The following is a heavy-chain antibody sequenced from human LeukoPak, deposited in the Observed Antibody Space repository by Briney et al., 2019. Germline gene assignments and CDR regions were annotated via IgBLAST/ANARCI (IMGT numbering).Heavy chain of an antibody. J-gene: IGHJ4*02. V-gene: IGHV4-39*07. Sequence: SETLSLTCTVSGGSISSSSYYWGWLRQPPGKGLEWIGSIYYSGSTYYNPSLKSRVTISVDTSKNQFSLKLSSVTAADTAVYYCARGGSGWSFDYWGQGTLVTVSS. D-gene: IGHD6-19*01. CDR3: ARGGSGWSFDY. CDR2: IYYSGST. CDR1: GGSISSSSYY.